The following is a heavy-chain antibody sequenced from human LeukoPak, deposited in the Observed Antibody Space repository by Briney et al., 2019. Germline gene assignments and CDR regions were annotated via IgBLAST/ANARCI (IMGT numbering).Heavy chain of an antibody. CDR2: ISTYNGNT. D-gene: IGHD3-3*01. CDR3: ARVLGYDFWSANYFVY. V-gene: IGHV1-18*01. J-gene: IGHJ4*02. Sequence: ASVKVSFEASGYTFNICDSSWVRQAPGQGLEWMAWISTYNGNTNYALKVQGRATMTTDTSTSTAYMELRSLRSDDTAVYYCARVLGYDFWSANYFVYCGPGTLVTVSS. CDR1: GYTFNICD.